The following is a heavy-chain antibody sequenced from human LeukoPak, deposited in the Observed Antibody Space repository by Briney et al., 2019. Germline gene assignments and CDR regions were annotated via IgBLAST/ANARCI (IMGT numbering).Heavy chain of an antibody. CDR1: GFTFSSYW. CDR2: ITSDGSRA. Sequence: GGSLRLSCAASGFTFSSYWMHWVRQAPGKGLVWVSLITSDGSRANYADSVKGRFTISRDNAKNSLYLQMNSLRAEDTAVYYCARARTGSSSWGQGTLVTVSS. J-gene: IGHJ4*02. CDR3: ARARTGSSS. V-gene: IGHV3-74*01. D-gene: IGHD6-6*01.